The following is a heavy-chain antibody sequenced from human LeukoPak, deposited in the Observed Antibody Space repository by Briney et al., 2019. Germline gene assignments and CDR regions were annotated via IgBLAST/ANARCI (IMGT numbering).Heavy chain of an antibody. J-gene: IGHJ6*04. D-gene: IGHD3-10*02. CDR3: AELGITMIGGV. V-gene: IGHV3-48*04. CDR1: GFTFSSYS. Sequence: GGTLRLSCAASGFTFSSYSMNWVRQAPGKGLEWVSYISSSGSTIYYADSVKGRFTISRDNAKNSLYLQMNSLRAEDTAVYYCAELGITMIGGVWGKGTTVTISS. CDR2: ISSSGSTI.